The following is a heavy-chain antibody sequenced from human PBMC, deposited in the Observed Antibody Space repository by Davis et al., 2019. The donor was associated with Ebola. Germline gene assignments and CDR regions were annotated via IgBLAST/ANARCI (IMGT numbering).Heavy chain of an antibody. CDR1: GFTVSSNY. J-gene: IGHJ4*02. V-gene: IGHV3-7*03. D-gene: IGHD5-12*01. Sequence: PGGSLRLSCAASGFTVSSNYMTWVRQAPGKGLEWVANIKQDGSEKQYVDSVKGRFTISRDNAENSLYLQMSSLRADDTAMYYCTTVAREGDYWGQGTLVTVSS. CDR3: TTVAREGDY. CDR2: IKQDGSEK.